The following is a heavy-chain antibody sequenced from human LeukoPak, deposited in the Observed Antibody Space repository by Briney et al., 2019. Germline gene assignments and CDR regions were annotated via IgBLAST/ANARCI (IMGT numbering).Heavy chain of an antibody. V-gene: IGHV3-23*01. CDR2: ISGSGGSA. CDR3: AKEARFQSELLEPKINYFDY. J-gene: IGHJ4*02. CDR1: GFTFDDYG. Sequence: PGGSLRLSCAASGFTFDDYGMHWVRHAPGKGLEWVSSISGSGGSAHYADSVKGRFTISRDNSKNTLYLQMDSLRAEDTAVYYCAKEARFQSELLEPKINYFDYWGQGTLVTVSS. D-gene: IGHD1-26*01.